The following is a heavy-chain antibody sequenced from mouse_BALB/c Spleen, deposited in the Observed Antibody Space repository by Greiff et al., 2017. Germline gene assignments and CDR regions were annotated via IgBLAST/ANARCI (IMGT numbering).Heavy chain of an antibody. CDR3: ARNSLLRLRSLFFDY. Sequence: VQLKESGPSLVKPSQTLSLTCSVTGDSITSGYWNWIRKFPGNKLEYMGYISYSGSTYYNPSLKSRISITRDTSKNQYYLQLNSVTTEDTATYYCARNSLLRLRSLFFDYWGQGTTLTVSS. V-gene: IGHV3-8*02. CDR2: ISYSGST. J-gene: IGHJ2*01. CDR1: GDSITSGY. D-gene: IGHD1-2*01.